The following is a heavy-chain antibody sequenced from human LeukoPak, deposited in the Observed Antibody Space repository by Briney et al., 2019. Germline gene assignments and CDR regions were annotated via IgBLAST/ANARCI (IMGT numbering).Heavy chain of an antibody. J-gene: IGHJ4*02. Sequence: SETLSLTCAVYGGSFSGYYWSWIRQPPGKGLEWIGEINHSGSTNYNPSLKSRVTMSVDTSKNQFSLKLSSVTAADTAVYYCARDSVYETFDYWGQGTLVTVSS. D-gene: IGHD5/OR15-5a*01. CDR3: ARDSVYETFDY. CDR1: GGSFSGYY. CDR2: INHSGST. V-gene: IGHV4-34*01.